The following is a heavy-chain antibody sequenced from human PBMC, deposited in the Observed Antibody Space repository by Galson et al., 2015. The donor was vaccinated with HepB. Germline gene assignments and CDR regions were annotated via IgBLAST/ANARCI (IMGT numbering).Heavy chain of an antibody. Sequence: SLRLSCAASGFTFSDYAMNWVRQAPGKGLERVSTISGSGGSTHYADSVKGRFTISRDNSKNTLYLQMNSLRAEDTALYYCAKGITIFGVARDYWGQGTLVTVSS. CDR3: AKGITIFGVARDY. CDR2: ISGSGGST. CDR1: GFTFSDYA. D-gene: IGHD3-3*01. J-gene: IGHJ4*02. V-gene: IGHV3-23*01.